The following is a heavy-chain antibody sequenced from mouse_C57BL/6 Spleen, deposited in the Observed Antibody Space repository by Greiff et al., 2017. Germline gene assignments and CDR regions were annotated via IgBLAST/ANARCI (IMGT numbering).Heavy chain of an antibody. J-gene: IGHJ3*01. D-gene: IGHD3-2*02. CDR2: IDPSDSYT. V-gene: IGHV1-50*01. CDR1: GYTFTSYW. CDR3: ARGETAQATWFAY. Sequence: QVQLKQPGAELVKPGASVKLSCKASGYTFTSYWMQWVKQRPGQGLEWIGEIDPSDSYTNYNQKFKGKATLTVDTSSSTAYMQLSSLTSEDSAVYYCARGETAQATWFAYWGQGTLVTVSA.